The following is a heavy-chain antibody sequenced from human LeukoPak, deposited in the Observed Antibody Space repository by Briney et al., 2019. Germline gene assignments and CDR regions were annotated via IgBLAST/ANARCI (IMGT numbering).Heavy chain of an antibody. CDR3: ARKPHSSSWYSNWFDP. V-gene: IGHV5-51*01. D-gene: IGHD6-13*01. Sequence: GESLKISCKGSGYSFTSYWIGWVRQMPGKGLEWMGIIYPGDSDTRYSPSFQGQVTISADKSISTAYLQWSSLKASGTAMYYCARKPHSSSWYSNWFDPWGQGTLVTVSS. CDR2: IYPGDSDT. J-gene: IGHJ5*02. CDR1: GYSFTSYW.